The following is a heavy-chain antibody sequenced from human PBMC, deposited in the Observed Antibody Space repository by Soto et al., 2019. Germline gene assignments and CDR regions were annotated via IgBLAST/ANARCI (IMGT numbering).Heavy chain of an antibody. CDR3: ARVGGYSYGGVDY. J-gene: IGHJ4*02. Sequence: QVQLVQSGAEVKKPGASVKVSCKASGYTFTSYYMHWVRQAPGQGLEWMGIINPSGGSTTYAQKFQGRVTMTRDTSTRTVYMELSSMRSDDTAVYYCARVGGYSYGGVDYWGQGTLVTVSS. CDR1: GYTFTSYY. CDR2: INPSGGST. D-gene: IGHD5-18*01. V-gene: IGHV1-46*01.